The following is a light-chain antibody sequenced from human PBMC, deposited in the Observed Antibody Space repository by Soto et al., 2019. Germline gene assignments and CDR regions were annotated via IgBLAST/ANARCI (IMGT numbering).Light chain of an antibody. Sequence: QSALTQPRSVSGSPGQSVTISCTGTSSDVGAYNYVSWYQQHPGKVPKLMIYDVSRRPSGVPDRFSGSKSGNTASLTISGLQADDEADYYCGSYAGSYTVVFGGGTKVTVL. CDR3: GSYAGSYTVV. CDR2: DVS. V-gene: IGLV2-11*01. CDR1: SSDVGAYNY. J-gene: IGLJ3*02.